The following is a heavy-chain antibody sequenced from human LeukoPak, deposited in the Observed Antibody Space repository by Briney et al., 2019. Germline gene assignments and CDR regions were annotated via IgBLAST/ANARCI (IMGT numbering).Heavy chain of an antibody. J-gene: IGHJ3*02. D-gene: IGHD1-26*01. CDR3: ARRRGRYSGDAFDI. Sequence: GESLKISRKGSGYRFTSYWIGWVRQMPGKGLEWMGFIYPGDSDTRYSPSFQGQVTISADKSMSTAYLQWSSLKASDTAMYYCARRRGRYSGDAFDIRGQGTMVTVSS. V-gene: IGHV5-51*01. CDR1: GYRFTSYW. CDR2: IYPGDSDT.